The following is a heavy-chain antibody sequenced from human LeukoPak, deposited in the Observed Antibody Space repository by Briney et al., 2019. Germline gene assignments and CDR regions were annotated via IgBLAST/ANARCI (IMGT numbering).Heavy chain of an antibody. V-gene: IGHV3-21*01. CDR1: GFTFSSYS. Sequence: GGSLRLSCAASGFTFSSYSMNWVRQAPGKGLVWVSSISSSSSYIYYADSVKGRFTISRDNAKNSLYLQMNSLRAEDTAVYYCARGHSSSPNWFDPWGQGTLVTVSS. CDR3: ARGHSSSPNWFDP. D-gene: IGHD6-13*01. J-gene: IGHJ5*02. CDR2: ISSSSSYI.